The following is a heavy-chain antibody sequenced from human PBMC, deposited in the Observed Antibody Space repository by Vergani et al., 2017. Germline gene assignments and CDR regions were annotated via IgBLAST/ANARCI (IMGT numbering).Heavy chain of an antibody. CDR1: GFTFSSYA. J-gene: IGHJ4*02. CDR3: ARAAYPPAHLWFWGYTGEPFDY. D-gene: IGHD3-10*01. Sequence: QVQLVESGGGVVQPGRSLRLSCAASGFTFSSYAMHWVRQAPGKGLEWVAVISYDGSNKYYADSVKGRFTISRDNSKNTLYLQMNSLRAEDTAVYYCARAAYPPAHLWFWGYTGEPFDYWGQGTLVTVSS. CDR2: ISYDGSNK. V-gene: IGHV3-30-3*01.